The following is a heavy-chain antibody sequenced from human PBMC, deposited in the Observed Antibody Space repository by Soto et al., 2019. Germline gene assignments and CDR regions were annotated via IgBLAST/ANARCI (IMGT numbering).Heavy chain of an antibody. J-gene: IGHJ6*03. D-gene: IGHD2-15*01. CDR3: ARRIGGYCSGGSCYYYYMDV. V-gene: IGHV4-39*01. CDR1: GGSISSSSYY. CDR2: IYYSGST. Sequence: SETQSLTCTVSGGSISSSSYYWGWIRQPPGKGLEWIGSIYYSGSTYYNPSLKSRVTISVDTSKNQFSLKLSSVTAADTAVYYCARRIGGYCSGGSCYYYYMDVWGKGTTVTVSS.